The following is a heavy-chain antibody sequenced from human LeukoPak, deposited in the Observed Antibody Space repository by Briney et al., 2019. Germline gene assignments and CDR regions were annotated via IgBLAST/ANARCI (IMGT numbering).Heavy chain of an antibody. CDR2: IIPVFDII. D-gene: IGHD2-21*02. CDR1: GGTFSSYA. V-gene: IGHV1-69*04. Sequence: SVKVSCKASGGTFSSYAISWVRQAPGQGLEWMGRIIPVFDIINYAQKFQGRVTITADKSTSTAYMELSSLRSEDTAVYYCASPPILRNCGGDCYYYYGMDVWGQGTTVTVSS. CDR3: ASPPILRNCGGDCYYYYGMDV. J-gene: IGHJ6*02.